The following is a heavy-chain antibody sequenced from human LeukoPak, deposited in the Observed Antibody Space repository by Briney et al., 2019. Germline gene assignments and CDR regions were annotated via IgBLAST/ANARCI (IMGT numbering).Heavy chain of an antibody. V-gene: IGHV3-30*02. CDR3: AKDHGSSDWYYFDY. Sequence: PGGYLRLSCASSGFTFSSYAMHWVRQAPGKGLEWVAFIHYDGSNNYYADSVKGRLTISRDNSKNTLYLQMNTLRADDTAVYYCAKDHGSSDWYYFDYWGQGTLVTVSS. D-gene: IGHD6-13*01. CDR2: IHYDGSNN. CDR1: GFTFSSYA. J-gene: IGHJ4*02.